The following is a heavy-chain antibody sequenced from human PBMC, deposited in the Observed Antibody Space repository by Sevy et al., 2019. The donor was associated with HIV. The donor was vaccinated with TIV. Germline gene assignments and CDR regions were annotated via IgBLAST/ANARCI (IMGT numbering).Heavy chain of an antibody. V-gene: IGHV1-18*04. Sequence: ASVKVSCKASGYTFTSHGINWVRQAPGQGLEWMGWISNYNGNTNYAQKFQGRVTLTTDTTTSTASLVLWSLRSDDTAVYYCAREPNADGYNAFDYWGQGTLVTVSS. CDR3: AREPNADGYNAFDY. D-gene: IGHD6-25*01. J-gene: IGHJ4*02. CDR2: ISNYNGNT. CDR1: GYTFTSHG.